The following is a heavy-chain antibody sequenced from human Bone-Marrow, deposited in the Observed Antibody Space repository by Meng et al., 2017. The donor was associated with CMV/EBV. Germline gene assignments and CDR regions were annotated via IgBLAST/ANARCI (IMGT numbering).Heavy chain of an antibody. CDR1: GYTFTSYY. Sequence: SGYTFTSYYMHWVRQAPGQGLEWMGIINPSGGSTSYAQKFQGRVTMTRDTSTSTVYMELSSLRSEDTAVYYCARAHDLSYDSSRFLHYWGQGTLVTVSS. D-gene: IGHD3-22*01. CDR3: ARAHDLSYDSSRFLHY. V-gene: IGHV1-46*01. J-gene: IGHJ4*02. CDR2: INPSGGST.